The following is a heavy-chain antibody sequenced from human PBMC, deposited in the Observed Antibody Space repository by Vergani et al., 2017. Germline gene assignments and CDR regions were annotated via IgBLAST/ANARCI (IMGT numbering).Heavy chain of an antibody. D-gene: IGHD2-15*01. Sequence: EVQLVQSGAVVKKPGESLRISCKGSGYSFTSYWISWVRQMPGKGLEWMGRIDPSDSYTNYSPSFQGHVTISADKSISTAYLQWSSLKASDTAMYYCASRVHCSGGSCYRYYYGMDVWGQGTTVTVSS. CDR2: IDPSDSYT. CDR1: GYSFTSYW. J-gene: IGHJ6*02. CDR3: ASRVHCSGGSCYRYYYGMDV. V-gene: IGHV5-10-1*01.